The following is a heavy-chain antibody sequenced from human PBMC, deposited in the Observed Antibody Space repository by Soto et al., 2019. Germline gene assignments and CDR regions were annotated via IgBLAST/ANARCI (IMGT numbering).Heavy chain of an antibody. CDR2: IYSGGST. Sequence: GGSLRLSCAASGFTFSSYAMHWVRQAPGKGLEWVSVIYSGGSTYYADSVKGRFTISRDNSKNTLYLQMNSLRAEDTAVYYCARDMVRGVTIIGSGDAFDIWGQGTMVTVSS. V-gene: IGHV3-66*01. J-gene: IGHJ3*02. CDR1: GFTFSSYA. D-gene: IGHD3-10*01. CDR3: ARDMVRGVTIIGSGDAFDI.